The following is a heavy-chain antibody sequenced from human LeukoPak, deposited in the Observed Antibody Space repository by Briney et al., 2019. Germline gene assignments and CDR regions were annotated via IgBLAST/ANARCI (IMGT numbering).Heavy chain of an antibody. J-gene: IGHJ5*02. V-gene: IGHV4-59*01. CDR2: IYYSGST. CDR1: GGSISSYY. Sequence: SETLSLTCTVSGGSISSYYWSWIRQPPGKGLEWIGYIYYSGSTNYNPSLKSRVTISVDTSKNQFSLKLSSVTAADTAVYYCARGGGLWFGELFDWFDPWGQGTLVTVSS. D-gene: IGHD3-10*01. CDR3: ARGGGLWFGELFDWFDP.